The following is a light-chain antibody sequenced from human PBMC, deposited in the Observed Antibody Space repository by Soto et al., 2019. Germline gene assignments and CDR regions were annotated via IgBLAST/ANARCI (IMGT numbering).Light chain of an antibody. CDR2: GAS. V-gene: IGKV3-20*01. Sequence: EIVLTQSPGTLSLSPGERATLSCRASQSVSSSYLAWYQQKPGQAPRLLIYGASSRATGIPDRFSGSGSGTEFTLTVSSLQSDDFAVYYCQQYDEWPLTFGQGTKVDIK. CDR1: QSVSSSY. J-gene: IGKJ1*01. CDR3: QQYDEWPLT.